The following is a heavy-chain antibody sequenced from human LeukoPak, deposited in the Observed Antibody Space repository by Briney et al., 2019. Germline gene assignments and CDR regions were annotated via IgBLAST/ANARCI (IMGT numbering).Heavy chain of an antibody. CDR3: ARLSGNFWYFDY. D-gene: IGHD5-12*01. CDR1: GGSISSYY. J-gene: IGHJ4*02. Sequence: SETLSLTCTVSGGSISSYYWSWIRQPPGKGLEWIGNIYYRGSTNYNPSLKSRVTISVDTSKNQFSLKLSSVTAADTAVYYCARLSGNFWYFDYWGQGTLVTVSS. V-gene: IGHV4-59*01. CDR2: IYYRGST.